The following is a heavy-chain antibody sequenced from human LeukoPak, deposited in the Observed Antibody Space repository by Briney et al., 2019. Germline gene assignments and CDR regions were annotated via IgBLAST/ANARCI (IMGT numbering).Heavy chain of an antibody. D-gene: IGHD5-24*01. J-gene: IGHJ4*02. CDR3: ARSEMATISNFDY. V-gene: IGHV1-2*04. CDR1: GYTFTSYY. Sequence: ASVKVSCKASGYTFTSYYMHWVRQAPGQGLEWMGWINPNSGGTNYAQKFQGWVTMTRDTSISTAYMELSRLRSDDTAVYYCARSEMATISNFDYWGQGTLVTVSS. CDR2: INPNSGGT.